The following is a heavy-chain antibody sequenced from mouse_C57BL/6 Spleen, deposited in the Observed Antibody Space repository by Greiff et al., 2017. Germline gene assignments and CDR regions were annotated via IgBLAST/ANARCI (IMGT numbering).Heavy chain of an antibody. V-gene: IGHV5-6*01. J-gene: IGHJ1*03. CDR1: GFTFSSYG. CDR3: ARHRPSFATVVATGGYFDV. CDR2: ISSGGSYT. Sequence: EVKLMESGGDLVKPGGSLKLSCAASGFTFSSYGMSWVRQTPDKRLEWVATISSGGSYTYYPDSVKGRFTISRDNAKNTLYLQLSSLKSEDTAMYYCARHRPSFATVVATGGYFDVWGTGTTVTVAS. D-gene: IGHD1-1*01.